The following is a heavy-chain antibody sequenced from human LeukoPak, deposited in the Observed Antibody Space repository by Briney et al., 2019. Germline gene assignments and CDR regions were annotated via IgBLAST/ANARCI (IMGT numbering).Heavy chain of an antibody. CDR2: ISTSSSYI. V-gene: IGHV3-21*01. CDR1: GFTFSGST. Sequence: GGSLRLSCAASGFTFSGSTMNWVRQAPGKGLEWVSFISTSSSYIYYADSVKGRFTISRDSSKNTLYLQMNSLRSEDTAVYYCAKDFRYYDILTGYYAEYYFDYWGQGTLVTVSS. J-gene: IGHJ4*02. CDR3: AKDFRYYDILTGYYAEYYFDY. D-gene: IGHD3-9*01.